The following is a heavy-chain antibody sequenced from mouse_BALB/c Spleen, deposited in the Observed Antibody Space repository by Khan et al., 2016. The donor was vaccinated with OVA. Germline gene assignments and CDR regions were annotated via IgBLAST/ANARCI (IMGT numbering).Heavy chain of an antibody. D-gene: IGHD2-12*01. J-gene: IGHJ3*01. CDR2: INPSNGYT. CDR1: GYTFTSYT. Sequence: QVQLKQSGAELARPGASVKMSCKASGYTFTSYTIHWIKLRPGQGLEWIGYINPSNGYTNYNQKFKDKATLTADKSSTTASIQLGSLTSDDSAVYYCVRDGAYHMNDGWFAYWGQGTLVTVSA. CDR3: VRDGAYHMNDGWFAY. V-gene: IGHV1-4*01.